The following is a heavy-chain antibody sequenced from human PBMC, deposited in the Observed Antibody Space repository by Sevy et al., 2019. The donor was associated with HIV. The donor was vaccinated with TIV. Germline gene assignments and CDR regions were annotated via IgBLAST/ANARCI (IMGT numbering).Heavy chain of an antibody. Sequence: SETLSLTCAVSGYSISSGYYWGWIRQPPGKGLEWIGSFYHIGSTYYNPSLKSRVTISVDTSKNQFSLKLSSVTAADTAVYYCASGIVGAIDAFDIWGQGTMVTVSS. J-gene: IGHJ3*02. CDR3: ASGIVGAIDAFDI. CDR1: GYSISSGYY. V-gene: IGHV4-38-2*01. D-gene: IGHD1-26*01. CDR2: FYHIGST.